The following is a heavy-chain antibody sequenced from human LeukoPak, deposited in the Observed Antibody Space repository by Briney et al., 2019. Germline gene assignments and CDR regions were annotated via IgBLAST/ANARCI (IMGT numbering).Heavy chain of an antibody. J-gene: IGHJ4*02. Sequence: ASVKVSCKASGYTFTSYYMHWVRQAPGQGLEWMGIINPSGGSTSYAQKSQGRVAMTRDSSTSTVYMELSSLRSEDTAVYYCARRVVPASLGVFFDYWGQGTLVTVSS. CDR1: GYTFTSYY. D-gene: IGHD2-2*01. CDR2: INPSGGST. V-gene: IGHV1-46*03. CDR3: ARRVVPASLGVFFDY.